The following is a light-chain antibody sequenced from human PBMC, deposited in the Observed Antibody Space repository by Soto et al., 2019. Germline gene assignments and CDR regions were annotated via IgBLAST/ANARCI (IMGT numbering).Light chain of an antibody. CDR3: QQANSFPLT. V-gene: IGKV1-12*01. J-gene: IGKJ4*01. Sequence: DIPMTQSPSSVSASVGGRVNIPCRARPGNSHWLAWYQQEPGKAPKLLVYNVSSLQSGVPSRFSGSGSGTDFTLTISSLKPEDFATYYCQQANSFPLTFGGGTKVEIK. CDR1: PGNSHW. CDR2: NVS.